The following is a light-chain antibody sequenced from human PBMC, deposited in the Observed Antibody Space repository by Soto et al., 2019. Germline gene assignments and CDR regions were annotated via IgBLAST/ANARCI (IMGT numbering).Light chain of an antibody. CDR2: AAS. CDR1: QSISSY. CDR3: QQCYSTPWT. V-gene: IGKV1-39*01. Sequence: IELTYSHSSLSASVEDRVTITCRASQSISSYLNWYQQKPGKAPKLLIYAASSLQSGVPSRFSGSGSGTDFTLTISSLQPEDVATYYCQQCYSTPWTFGQGTKVDI. J-gene: IGKJ1*01.